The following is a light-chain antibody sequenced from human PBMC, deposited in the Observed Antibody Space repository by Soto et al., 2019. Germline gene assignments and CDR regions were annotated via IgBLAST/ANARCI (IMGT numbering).Light chain of an antibody. CDR2: KAS. Sequence: DIEVTQYKSSLSASVGDRVTITCRASQTISSWLAWYQQKPGKAPKLLIYKASTLKSGVPSRFSGSGSGTEFTLTISSLQPDDFATYYCQHYNSYSEAFGQGTNVDIK. CDR3: QHYNSYSEA. CDR1: QTISSW. V-gene: IGKV1-5*03. J-gene: IGKJ1*01.